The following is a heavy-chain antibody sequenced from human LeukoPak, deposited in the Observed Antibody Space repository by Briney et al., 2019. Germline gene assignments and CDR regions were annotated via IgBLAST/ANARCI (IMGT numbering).Heavy chain of an antibody. D-gene: IGHD4-17*01. CDR1: GFTFSSYA. CDR3: AKDRLSYYGAPTDAFDI. CDR2: ISGSGGGT. Sequence: GGSLRLSCAASGFTFSSYAMSWVRQAPGKGLEWVSAISGSGGGTYYADSVKGRFTISRDNSKNTLWLQMNSLRAEDTAVYYCAKDRLSYYGAPTDAFDIWGQGTMVTVSS. J-gene: IGHJ3*02. V-gene: IGHV3-23*01.